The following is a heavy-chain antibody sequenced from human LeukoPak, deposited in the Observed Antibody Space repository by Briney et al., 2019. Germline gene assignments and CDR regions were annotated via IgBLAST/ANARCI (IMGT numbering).Heavy chain of an antibody. V-gene: IGHV3-23*01. CDR1: GFTFSSYA. D-gene: IGHD3-10*01. J-gene: IGHJ4*02. CDR3: AKGRSGTYYNFDY. CDR2: ISTSGGGT. Sequence: PGGSLRLSCAASGFTFSSYAMSWVRQAPGKGLEWVSTISTSGGGTYYADSVKGRFTISRDNSKNTLYLQMSSLRAEDTAVYYCAKGRSGTYYNFDYWGQGTLVTVSS.